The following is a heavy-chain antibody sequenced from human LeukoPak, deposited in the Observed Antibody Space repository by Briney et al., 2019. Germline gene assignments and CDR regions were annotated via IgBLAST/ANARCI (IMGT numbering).Heavy chain of an antibody. J-gene: IGHJ6*03. CDR3: ARLTTSHYGYYYYYMDV. D-gene: IGHD4-17*01. CDR2: IYYSGST. V-gene: IGHV4-30-4*08. Sequence: SETLSLTCTVSGGSISSGDYYWSWIRQPPGKGLEWIGYIYYSGSTYYNPSLKSRVTISVDTSKNQFSLKLSSVTAADTAVYYCARLTTSHYGYYYYYMDVWGKGTTVTVSS. CDR1: GGSISSGDYY.